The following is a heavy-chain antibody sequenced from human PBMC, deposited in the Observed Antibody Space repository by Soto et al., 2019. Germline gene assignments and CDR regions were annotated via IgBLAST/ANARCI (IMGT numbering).Heavy chain of an antibody. Sequence: GGSLRLSCAASGFTFSNAWMSWVRQAPGKGLEWVGRIKSKTDGGTTDYAAPVKGRFTISRDDSKNTLYLQMNSLKTEDTAVYYCTTDWPYDRDAFDIWGQGTMVTLSS. V-gene: IGHV3-15*01. CDR3: TTDWPYDRDAFDI. CDR1: GFTFSNAW. CDR2: IKSKTDGGTT. D-gene: IGHD3-22*01. J-gene: IGHJ3*02.